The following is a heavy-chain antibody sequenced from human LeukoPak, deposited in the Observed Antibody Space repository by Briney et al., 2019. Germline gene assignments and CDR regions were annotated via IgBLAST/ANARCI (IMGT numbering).Heavy chain of an antibody. Sequence: PSETLSLTCTVSGGSISSYYWSWIRQPPGKGLEWIGYIYYSGSTNYNPSLKSRVTISVDTSKNQFSLKLSSVTAADTAVYYCARESGSSGLQYYFDYWGQGTLVTVSS. CDR1: GGSISSYY. CDR3: ARESGSSGLQYYFDY. CDR2: IYYSGST. V-gene: IGHV4-59*12. D-gene: IGHD3-22*01. J-gene: IGHJ4*02.